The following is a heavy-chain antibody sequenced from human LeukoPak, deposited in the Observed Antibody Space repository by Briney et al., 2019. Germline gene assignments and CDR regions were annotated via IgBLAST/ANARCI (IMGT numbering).Heavy chain of an antibody. V-gene: IGHV4-59*01. J-gene: IGHJ4*02. CDR1: GGSISSYY. CDR3: ARVGPTYDSSGYYLGKYFDY. CDR2: IYYSGST. D-gene: IGHD3-22*01. Sequence: SETLSLTCTVYGGSISSYYWSWIRQPPGKGLEWIGYIYYSGSTNYNPSLKSRVTISVDTSKNQFSLKLSSVTAADTAVYYCARVGPTYDSSGYYLGKYFDYWGQGTLVTVSS.